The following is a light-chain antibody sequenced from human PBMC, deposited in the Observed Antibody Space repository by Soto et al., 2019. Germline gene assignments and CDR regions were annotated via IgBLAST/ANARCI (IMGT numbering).Light chain of an antibody. J-gene: IGLJ2*01. V-gene: IGLV2-14*01. CDR1: SSDVGGYNY. CDR2: GVT. CDR3: CSYTTTNTLV. Sequence: QSALTQPASVSGSPGQSITISCTGTSSDVGGYNYVSWYQQHPGKAPKVIIYGVTHRPSGVSNRFSGSKSVNTASLTISGLQAEDEADYYSCSYTTTNTLVFGGGTKLTVL.